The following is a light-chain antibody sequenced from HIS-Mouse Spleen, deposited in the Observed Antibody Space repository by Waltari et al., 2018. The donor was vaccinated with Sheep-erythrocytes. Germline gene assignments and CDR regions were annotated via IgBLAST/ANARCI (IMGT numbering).Light chain of an antibody. J-gene: IGKJ5*01. V-gene: IGKV3-11*01. CDR1: QSVSSY. CDR2: DAS. Sequence: EIVLTQSPATLSLSPGERATLSCRASQSVSSYLAWYHQKPGQPPRLLIYDASNRATGIPARFSGSGSGTDFTLTISSLEPEDFAVYYCQQRSNWPPITFGQGTRLEIK. CDR3: QQRSNWPPIT.